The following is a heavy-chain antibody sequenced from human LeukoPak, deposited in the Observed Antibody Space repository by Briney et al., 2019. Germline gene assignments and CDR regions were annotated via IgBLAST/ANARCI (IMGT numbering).Heavy chain of an antibody. CDR3: ARGPGPIAGAKNPFDI. CDR2: ISYDGSNK. V-gene: IGHV3-30*01. CDR1: GLTFSSYA. D-gene: IGHD1-26*01. Sequence: GRSLRLSCAASGLTFSSYAMHWVRQAPGKGLEWVAVISYDGSNKYYADSVKGRFTISGDKSKNTLYLQMNSLRPEDTAFYYCARGPGPIAGAKNPFDIWGQGTIVTVSS. J-gene: IGHJ3*02.